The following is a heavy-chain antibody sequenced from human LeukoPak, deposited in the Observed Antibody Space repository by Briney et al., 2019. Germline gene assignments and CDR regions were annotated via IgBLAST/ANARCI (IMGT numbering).Heavy chain of an antibody. D-gene: IGHD3-3*01. CDR1: GGSISSYY. V-gene: IGHV4-59*12. Sequence: SETLSLTCTVSGGSISSYYWSWIRQPPGKGLEWIGYIYYSGSTNYNPSLKSRVTISVDKSKNQFSLKLSSVTAAGTAVYYCARVRSITIFGVVINDAFDIWGQGTMVTVSS. CDR2: IYYSGST. J-gene: IGHJ3*02. CDR3: ARVRSITIFGVVINDAFDI.